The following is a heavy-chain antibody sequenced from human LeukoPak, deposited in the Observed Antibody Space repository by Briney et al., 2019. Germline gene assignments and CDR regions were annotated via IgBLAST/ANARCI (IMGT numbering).Heavy chain of an antibody. V-gene: IGHV4-59*08. J-gene: IGHJ4*02. CDR2: IYYSGST. D-gene: IGHD1-26*01. Sequence: SETLSLTCTVSGGCISSYYGSWIRQPPGKGLEWIGYIYYSGSTNYNPSLKSRVTISVDTSKNQFSLKLSSVTAADTAVYYCASSAWIGGSYSDYWGQATLVTVSS. CDR1: GGCISSYY. CDR3: ASSAWIGGSYSDY.